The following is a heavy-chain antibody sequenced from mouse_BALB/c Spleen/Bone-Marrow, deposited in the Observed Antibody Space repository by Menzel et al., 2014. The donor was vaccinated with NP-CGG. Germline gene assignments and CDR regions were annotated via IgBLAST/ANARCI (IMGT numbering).Heavy chain of an antibody. CDR1: GYTFTSYY. J-gene: IGHJ3*01. CDR2: INPSNGGA. CDR3: TTSRGYNWFAY. Sequence: VKLMESGAELVKPGASVKLSCKASGYTFTSYYMYWVKQRPGQGLEWIGEINPSNGGADFNEKFKIKATLIVDKSSSTAYMQLSSLTSEDSAVYYCTTSRGYNWFAYWGQGTLVTVSA. V-gene: IGHV1S81*02. D-gene: IGHD2-2*01.